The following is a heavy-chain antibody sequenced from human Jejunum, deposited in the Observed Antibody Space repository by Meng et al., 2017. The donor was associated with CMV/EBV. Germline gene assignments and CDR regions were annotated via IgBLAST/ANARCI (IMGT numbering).Heavy chain of an antibody. CDR3: AKDPRSHYYYYGMDF. Sequence: FPFDDHAMHWVRQAPGRGLEWVSGISWNSGTIGYADSVKGRFTISRDNAKNSLYLQMNSLIPEDTALYYCAKDPRSHYYYYGMDFWGQGTTVTVSS. CDR1: FPFDDHA. V-gene: IGHV3-9*01. CDR2: ISWNSGTI. J-gene: IGHJ6*02.